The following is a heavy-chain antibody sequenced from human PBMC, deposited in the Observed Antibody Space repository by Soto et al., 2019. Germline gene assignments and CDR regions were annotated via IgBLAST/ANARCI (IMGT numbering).Heavy chain of an antibody. CDR3: AKDITYDSSAYDS. V-gene: IGHV3-23*01. Sequence: PGGSLRLSCAASGFTFSRFGMSWVRQAPGKGLEWVSGISGGGKPTYNSDSVKGRFTISRDSAKNTLYLQMNSLRTEVTAVYYCAKDITYDSSAYDSWGQGTLVTVSS. CDR1: GFTFSRFG. J-gene: IGHJ4*02. D-gene: IGHD3-22*01. CDR2: ISGGGKPT.